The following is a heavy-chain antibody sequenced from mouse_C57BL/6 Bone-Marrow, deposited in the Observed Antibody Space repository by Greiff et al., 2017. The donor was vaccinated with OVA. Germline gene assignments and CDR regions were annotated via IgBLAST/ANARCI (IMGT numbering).Heavy chain of an antibody. Sequence: EVMLVESGGGLVKPGGSLKLSCAASGFTFSSYAMSWVRQTPEKRLEWVATISDGGSYTDYPDNVKGRFTISRDNAKNNLYLQMSHLKSEDTAMYYCARTFHFDYWGQGTTLTVSS. CDR3: ARTFHFDY. V-gene: IGHV5-4*03. J-gene: IGHJ2*01. CDR1: GFTFSSYA. CDR2: ISDGGSYT.